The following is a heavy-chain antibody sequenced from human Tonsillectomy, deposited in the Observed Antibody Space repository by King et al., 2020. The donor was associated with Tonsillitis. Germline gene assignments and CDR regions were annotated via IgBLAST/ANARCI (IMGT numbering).Heavy chain of an antibody. CDR3: AIIATLEGYYDFWSGYPNFDL. Sequence: VQLVESGGGVVQPGRSLRLSCAASGFTFSSYGMHWVRQAPGKGLEGVAVISYDGRNKYYADSVKGRFTISRDNSRNTLSLQMNSLRAEDTAVYYCAIIATLEGYYDFWSGYPNFDLWGQGTLVIVSS. V-gene: IGHV3-30*03. CDR2: ISYDGRNK. CDR1: GFTFSSYG. D-gene: IGHD3-3*01. J-gene: IGHJ4*02.